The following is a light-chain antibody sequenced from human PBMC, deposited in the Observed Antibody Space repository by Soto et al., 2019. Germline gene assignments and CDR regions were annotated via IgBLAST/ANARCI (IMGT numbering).Light chain of an antibody. V-gene: IGLV2-23*02. Sequence: QSVLTQPASVSGSPGQSITISCTGTSSDVGSYNLASWYQHHPGKAPKLMIYEVSERPSGVSNRFSGSKSGNTASLTISGLQAEDEADYYCCSYAGRTTPYVFGTGTKVTVL. CDR3: CSYAGRTTPYV. CDR1: SSDVGSYNL. CDR2: EVS. J-gene: IGLJ1*01.